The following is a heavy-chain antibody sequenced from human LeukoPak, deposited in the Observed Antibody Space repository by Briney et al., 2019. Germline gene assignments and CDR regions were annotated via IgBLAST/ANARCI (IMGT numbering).Heavy chain of an antibody. Sequence: PGGSLRLSCAASGFTFSNAWMNWVRQAPGKGLEWVGRIKNKTDGGTTDYAAPVKGRFTISRDDPKNTLYLQMNSLKTEDTAVYYCTTSPAGYCTNGVCHDYWGQGTLVTVSS. CDR1: GFTFSNAW. CDR3: TTSPAGYCTNGVCHDY. V-gene: IGHV3-15*07. J-gene: IGHJ4*02. D-gene: IGHD2-8*01. CDR2: IKNKTDGGTT.